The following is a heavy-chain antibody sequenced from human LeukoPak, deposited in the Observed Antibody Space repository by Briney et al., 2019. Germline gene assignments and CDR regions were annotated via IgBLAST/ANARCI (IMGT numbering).Heavy chain of an antibody. D-gene: IGHD3-3*01. CDR1: GFTVSSNY. Sequence: GGSLRLSCAASGFTVSSNYMSWVRQAPGKGLEWVSVIYSGGSTYYADSVKGRFTISRDNSKNTLYLQMNSLRAEDTAVYYCAKPKEYYDFWSGFDYWGQGTLVTVSS. CDR2: IYSGGST. CDR3: AKPKEYYDFWSGFDY. V-gene: IGHV3-53*01. J-gene: IGHJ4*02.